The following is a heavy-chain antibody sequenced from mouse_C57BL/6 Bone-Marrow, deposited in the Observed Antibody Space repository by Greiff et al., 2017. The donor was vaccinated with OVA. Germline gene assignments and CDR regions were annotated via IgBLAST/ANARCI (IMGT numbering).Heavy chain of an antibody. CDR2: FHPYNDDT. Sequence: VHLVESGAELVKPGASVKMSCKASGYTFTTYPIEWMKQNHGKSLEWIGNFHPYNDDTKYNEKFKGKATLTVEKSSSTAYLELSRLTSDDSAVYYCARPGDYDGDWFAYWGQGTLVTVSA. CDR3: ARPGDYDGDWFAY. J-gene: IGHJ3*01. V-gene: IGHV1-47*01. D-gene: IGHD2-4*01. CDR1: GYTFTTYP.